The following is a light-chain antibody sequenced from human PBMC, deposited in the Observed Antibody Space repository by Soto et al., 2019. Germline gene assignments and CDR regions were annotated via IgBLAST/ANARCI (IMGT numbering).Light chain of an antibody. Sequence: EIVLTQSPGTLSLSPGERAPLSCRASQSVSSNYLAWYQQKPGQAPRLLIWGASIRATDLPDRFSGSGSGTDFTLTISRLEPEDFALYYCQQYGGAPITFGQGTRLEIK. CDR2: GAS. CDR1: QSVSSNY. V-gene: IGKV3-20*01. CDR3: QQYGGAPIT. J-gene: IGKJ5*01.